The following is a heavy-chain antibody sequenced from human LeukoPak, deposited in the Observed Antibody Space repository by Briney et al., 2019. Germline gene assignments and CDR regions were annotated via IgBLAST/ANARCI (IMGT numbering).Heavy chain of an antibody. V-gene: IGHV3-33*06. CDR1: GFTFSSYG. Sequence: GRSLRLSCAASGFTFSSYGMHWVRQAPGKGLEWVAVIWYDGSNKYYADSVKGRFTISRDNSKNTLYLQMNSLRAEDTAVYYCAKGTVAGYFDYWGQGTLVTVSS. D-gene: IGHD6-19*01. CDR3: AKGTVAGYFDY. CDR2: IWYDGSNK. J-gene: IGHJ4*02.